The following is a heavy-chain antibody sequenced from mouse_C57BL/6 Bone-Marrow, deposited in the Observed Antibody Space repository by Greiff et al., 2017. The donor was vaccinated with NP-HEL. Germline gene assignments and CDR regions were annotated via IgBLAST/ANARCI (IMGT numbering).Heavy chain of an antibody. CDR3: ARNYGSSYFDY. CDR1: GYTFTSYW. V-gene: IGHV1-52*01. Sequence: QVQLQQPGAELVSPGSSVKLSCKASGYTFTSYWMHWVKQRPIQGLEWIGNIDPSDSETHYNQKFKDKATLTVDKSSSTAYMQLSSLTSEDSAVYYCARNYGSSYFDYWGQGTTLTVSS. CDR2: IDPSDSET. J-gene: IGHJ2*01. D-gene: IGHD1-1*01.